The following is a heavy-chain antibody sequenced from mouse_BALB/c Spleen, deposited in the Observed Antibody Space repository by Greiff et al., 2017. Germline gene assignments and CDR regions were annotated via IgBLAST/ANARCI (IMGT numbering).Heavy chain of an antibody. D-gene: IGHD2-4*01. Sequence: EVQLQQSGPELVKPGASVKMSCTASGYTFTSYVMHWVKQKPGQGLEWIGYINPYNDGTKYNEKFKGKATLTSDKSSSTAYMELSSLTSEDSAVYYCARSYYDYDVGYWGQGTTLTVSS. J-gene: IGHJ2*01. CDR2: INPYNDGT. CDR1: GYTFTSYV. CDR3: ARSYYDYDVGY. V-gene: IGHV1-14*01.